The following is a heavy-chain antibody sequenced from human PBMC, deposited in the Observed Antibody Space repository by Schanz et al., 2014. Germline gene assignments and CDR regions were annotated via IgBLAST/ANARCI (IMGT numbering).Heavy chain of an antibody. CDR1: GFGFSSYS. CDR2: ISSSSSTI. CDR3: ARDGYSVVVISPTESFDI. Sequence: EVQLLESGGGLIQPGGSLRLSCAASGFGFSSYSMNWVRQAPGKGLEWISYISSSSSTIYHADSVKGRFTISRDNSRNTLYLQMNSLRAEDTAVYYCARDGYSVVVISPTESFDIWGQGTMVTVSP. D-gene: IGHD2-21*01. V-gene: IGHV3-48*01. J-gene: IGHJ3*02.